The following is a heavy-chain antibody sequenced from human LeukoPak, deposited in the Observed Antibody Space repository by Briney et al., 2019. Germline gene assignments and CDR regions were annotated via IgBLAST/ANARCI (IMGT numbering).Heavy chain of an antibody. CDR1: GVSISSSNSY. J-gene: IGHJ4*02. CDR2: IYYSGNT. CDR3: ARVQYSTGWSTIDY. V-gene: IGHV4-39*07. Sequence: PSETLSLTCTVSGVSISSSNSYWGWIHQPPGKGLEWIGSIYYSGNTYYNASLKSQVSISIDTSKNQFSLKLSSVTAADTAVYYCARVQYSTGWSTIDYWGQGTLVTVSS. D-gene: IGHD6-19*01.